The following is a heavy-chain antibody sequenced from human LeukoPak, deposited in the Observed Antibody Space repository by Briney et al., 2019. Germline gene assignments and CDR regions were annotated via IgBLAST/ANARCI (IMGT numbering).Heavy chain of an antibody. D-gene: IGHD6-19*01. Sequence: SETLSLTCAVYGGSFSGYYRSWIRQPPGKGLEWIGEINHSGSTNYNPSLKSRFTISVDASKNQFSLKLSSVTAADTAVYYCARDVHYSSGWYGYWGQGTLVTVSS. CDR1: GGSFSGYY. V-gene: IGHV4-34*01. CDR2: INHSGST. CDR3: ARDVHYSSGWYGY. J-gene: IGHJ4*02.